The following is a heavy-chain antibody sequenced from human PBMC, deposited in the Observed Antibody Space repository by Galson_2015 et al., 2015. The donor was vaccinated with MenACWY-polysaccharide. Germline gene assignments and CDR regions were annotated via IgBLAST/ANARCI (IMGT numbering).Heavy chain of an antibody. D-gene: IGHD7-27*01. CDR2: ISSSGSTI. Sequence: SLRLSCAASGFTFSSYEMNWVRQAPGKGLEWVSYISSSGSTIYYADSVQGRFTISRDNAKNSLYLQMNSLRAEDTAVYYCARDLSWGWFDPWGQGTLVTVSS. CDR1: GFTFSSYE. J-gene: IGHJ5*02. V-gene: IGHV3-48*03. CDR3: ARDLSWGWFDP.